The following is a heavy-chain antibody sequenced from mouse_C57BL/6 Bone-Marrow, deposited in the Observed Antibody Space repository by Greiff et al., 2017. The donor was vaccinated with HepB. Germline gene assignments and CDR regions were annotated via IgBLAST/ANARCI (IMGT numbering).Heavy chain of an antibody. CDR2: INPSTGGT. CDR3: ARGNDYDGFAY. J-gene: IGHJ3*01. D-gene: IGHD2-4*01. Sequence: EVKLMESGPELVKPGASVKISCKASGYSFTGYYMNWVKQSPEKSLEWIGEINPSTGGTTYNQKFKAKATLTVDKSSSTAYMQLKSLTSEDSAVYYCARGNDYDGFAYWGQGTLVTVSA. CDR1: GYSFTGYY. V-gene: IGHV1-42*01.